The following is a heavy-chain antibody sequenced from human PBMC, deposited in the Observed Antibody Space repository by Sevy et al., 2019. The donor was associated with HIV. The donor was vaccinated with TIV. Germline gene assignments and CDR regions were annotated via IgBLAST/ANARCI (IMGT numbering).Heavy chain of an antibody. J-gene: IGHJ6*02. V-gene: IGHV1-24*01. CDR2: FDPEDGET. Sequence: ASVKVSCKVSGYTLSELPMHWVRQAPGKGLEWLGGFDPEDGETIYAQKFQGRVTMTEDTSTDTAYMELSRLGSEDTAVYYCATLDFWSDHPFYGTDVWGQGTTVTVSS. CDR3: ATLDFWSDHPFYGTDV. CDR1: GYTLSELP. D-gene: IGHD3-3*01.